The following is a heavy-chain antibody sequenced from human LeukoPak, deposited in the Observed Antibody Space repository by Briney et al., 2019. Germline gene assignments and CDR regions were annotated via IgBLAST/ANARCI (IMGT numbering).Heavy chain of an antibody. V-gene: IGHV1-69*13. CDR1: GYTFTSYG. CDR3: ARGSFGSSWYRGWVD. Sequence: SVKVSCKASGYTFTSYGISWVRQAPGQGLEWMGGIIPIFGTANYAQKFQGRVTITADESTSTAYMELSSLRSEDTAVYYCARGSFGSSWYRGWVDWGQGTLVTVSS. CDR2: IIPIFGTA. D-gene: IGHD6-13*01. J-gene: IGHJ4*02.